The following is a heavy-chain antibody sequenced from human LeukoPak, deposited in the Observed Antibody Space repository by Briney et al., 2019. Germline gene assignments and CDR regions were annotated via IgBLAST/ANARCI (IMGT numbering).Heavy chain of an antibody. CDR2: IGSNSVPT. Sequence: GGSLRLSCAASGFTFSSYSMNWVRQAPGKGLEWVSGIGSNSVPTVYADSVKGRSTISRDNSKNTLYLQMNSLRAEDTAVYYCAKDSLADIDYWGQGTLVTVSS. V-gene: IGHV3-23*01. CDR1: GFTFSSYS. D-gene: IGHD3-16*01. CDR3: AKDSLADIDY. J-gene: IGHJ4*02.